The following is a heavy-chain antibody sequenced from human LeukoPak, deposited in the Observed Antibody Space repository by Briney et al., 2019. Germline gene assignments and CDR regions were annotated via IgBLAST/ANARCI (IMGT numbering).Heavy chain of an antibody. CDR3: TRDLLAGDYYGSGNLGY. J-gene: IGHJ4*02. Sequence: GGSLRLSCTASGFTFGDYAMSWVRQAPEKGLEWVGFIRTKAYGGTTENAASVKGRFTISRDDSKSIGYLQMNSLKTEDTAVYCCTRDLLAGDYYGSGNLGYWGQGTLVTVSS. V-gene: IGHV3-49*04. D-gene: IGHD3-10*01. CDR2: IRTKAYGGTT. CDR1: GFTFGDYA.